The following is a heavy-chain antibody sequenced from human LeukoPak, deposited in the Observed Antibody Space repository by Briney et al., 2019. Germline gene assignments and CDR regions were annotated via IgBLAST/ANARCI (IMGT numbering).Heavy chain of an antibody. CDR2: ISSSDSTI. D-gene: IGHD3-3*01. V-gene: IGHV3-11*01. J-gene: IGHJ6*03. CDR3: ARDRLYYDFWSGYPSHYYYYMDV. CDR1: GFTFSDYY. Sequence: PGGSLRLSCAASGFTFSDYYMSWIRQAPGKGLEWVSYISSSDSTIYYADSVKGRFTISRDNAKNSLYLQMNSLRAEDTAVYYCARDRLYYDFWSGYPSHYYYYMDVWGKGTTVTVSS.